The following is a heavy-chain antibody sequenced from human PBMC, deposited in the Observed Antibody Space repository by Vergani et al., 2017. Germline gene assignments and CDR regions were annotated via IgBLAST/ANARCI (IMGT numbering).Heavy chain of an antibody. V-gene: IGHV4-4*03. J-gene: IGHJ3*02. CDR2: IYHSGST. CDR3: ARSGIAAAADAFDI. Sequence: QVQLQESGPGLVKPPGTLSLTCAVSGGSISGTNWWSWVRQSPGKGLEWIGEIYHSGSTNYNPSLKSRVTISVDKSKNQFSLKLSSVTAADTAVYYCARSGIAAAADAFDIWGQGTMVTVSS. D-gene: IGHD6-13*01. CDR1: GGSISGTNW.